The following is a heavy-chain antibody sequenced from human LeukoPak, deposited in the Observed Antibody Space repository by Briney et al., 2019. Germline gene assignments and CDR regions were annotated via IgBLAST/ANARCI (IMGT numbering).Heavy chain of an antibody. J-gene: IGHJ4*02. V-gene: IGHV3-30*18. CDR2: LSYDGSDE. Sequence: PGGSLRLSCAASGFTFSSFGMHWVRQAPGKGLEWVAVLSYDGSDEYYADSVKSRFTISRDNSKSTLYLQMNSLRAEDTAVYYCAKDQKHCSGGRSHYFDYWGQGTLVTVSS. CDR3: AKDQKHCSGGRSHYFDY. D-gene: IGHD2-15*01. CDR1: GFTFSSFG.